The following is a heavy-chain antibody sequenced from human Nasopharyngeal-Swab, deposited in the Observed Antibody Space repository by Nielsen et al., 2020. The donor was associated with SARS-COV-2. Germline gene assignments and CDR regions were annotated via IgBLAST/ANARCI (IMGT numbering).Heavy chain of an antibody. CDR1: GFTFSSYA. V-gene: IGHV3-30-3*01. J-gene: IGHJ4*02. D-gene: IGHD3-10*01. CDR2: ISYDGSNK. Sequence: GESLKISCAASGFTFSSYAMHWVRQAPGKGLEWVAVISYDGSNKYYADSVKGRFTISRDNSKNTLYLQMNSLRAEDTAVYYCARDSGGLQDYWGQGTLVNGSS. CDR3: ARDSGGLQDY.